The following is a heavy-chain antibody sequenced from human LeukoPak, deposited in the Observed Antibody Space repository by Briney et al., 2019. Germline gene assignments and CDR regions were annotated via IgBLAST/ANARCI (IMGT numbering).Heavy chain of an antibody. Sequence: PSETLSLTCTVSGGSISSYYWSWIRQPAGKGLEWIVRIYTSGSTNYNPSLKSRINMSVDTSKNQFSLKLSSVTAADTAVYYCAKDSAVTTGGADYWGQGTLVTVSS. CDR1: GGSISSYY. V-gene: IGHV4-4*07. J-gene: IGHJ4*02. CDR3: AKDSAVTTGGADY. D-gene: IGHD4-17*01. CDR2: IYTSGST.